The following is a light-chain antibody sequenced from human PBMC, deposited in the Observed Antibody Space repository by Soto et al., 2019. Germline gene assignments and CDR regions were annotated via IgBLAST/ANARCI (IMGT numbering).Light chain of an antibody. CDR2: RND. Sequence: QPVLTQPPSASGTPGQRVTISCSGSRSNIESNDVYWYHQLPGTAPKLLIYRNDQRPSGVPDRFSGSRSGTSASLAISGLRSDDEADYYCAAWDDSLTGWVFGGGTKLTVL. V-gene: IGLV1-47*01. CDR1: RSNIESND. J-gene: IGLJ3*02. CDR3: AAWDDSLTGWV.